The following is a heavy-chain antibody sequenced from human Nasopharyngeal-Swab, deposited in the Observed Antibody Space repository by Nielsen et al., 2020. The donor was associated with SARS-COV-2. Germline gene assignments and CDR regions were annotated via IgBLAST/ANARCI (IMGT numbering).Heavy chain of an antibody. CDR2: ISAYNGNT. Sequence: ASVKVSCKASGSTFPSSGISWVRQAPGQGLEWMGWISAYNGNTNYAQKLQGRVTLTTDTSTSTAYMELRSLRSDDTAVYYCARRGHKNPPDPWGQGTLVTVSS. V-gene: IGHV1-18*01. D-gene: IGHD2/OR15-2a*01. CDR3: ARRGHKNPPDP. J-gene: IGHJ5*02. CDR1: GSTFPSSG.